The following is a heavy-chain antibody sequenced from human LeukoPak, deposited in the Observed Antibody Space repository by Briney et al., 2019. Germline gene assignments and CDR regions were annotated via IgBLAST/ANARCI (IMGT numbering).Heavy chain of an antibody. D-gene: IGHD3-16*01. CDR2: NKPNSGST. J-gene: IGHJ6*03. V-gene: IGHV1-2*02. CDR3: ARWGNPTDYMDV. CDR1: GHTFTGYY. Sequence: GASVKVLCKASGHTFTGYYMHWVRQASGQGLEWMGWNKPNSGSTKQAQKRQARVNMTRETSISTAYMKLSRLRSDDTAVYYCARWGNPTDYMDVWGKGNTVTVSS.